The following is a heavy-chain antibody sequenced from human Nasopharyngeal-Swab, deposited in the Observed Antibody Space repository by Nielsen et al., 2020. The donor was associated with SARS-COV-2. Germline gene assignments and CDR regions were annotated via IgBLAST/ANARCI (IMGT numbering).Heavy chain of an antibody. CDR2: IWYDGSNK. J-gene: IGHJ4*02. D-gene: IGHD1-26*01. CDR1: GFTFSSYA. CDR3: ARGNGSYYLYIWDN. V-gene: IGHV3-30*04. Sequence: GESLKISCAASGFTFSSYAMHWVRQAPGKGLEWVAVIWYDGSNKYYADSVKGRFTISRDNSKNTLYLRMNSLRAEDTAVYYCARGNGSYYLYIWDNWGQGTLVTVSS.